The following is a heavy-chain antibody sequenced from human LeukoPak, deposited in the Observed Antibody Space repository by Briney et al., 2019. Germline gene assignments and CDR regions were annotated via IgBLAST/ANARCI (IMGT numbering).Heavy chain of an antibody. V-gene: IGHV3-30-3*01. D-gene: IGHD6-19*01. J-gene: IGHJ4*02. CDR2: ISYDGSNK. CDR1: GFTFSSYA. Sequence: GGSLRLSCAASGFTFSSYAMHWVRQAPGKGLEWVAVISYDGSNKYYADSVKGRFTISRDNSKNTLYLQMNSLRAEDTAVYYCARERAIAVAGTGYWGQGTLVTVSS. CDR3: ARERAIAVAGTGY.